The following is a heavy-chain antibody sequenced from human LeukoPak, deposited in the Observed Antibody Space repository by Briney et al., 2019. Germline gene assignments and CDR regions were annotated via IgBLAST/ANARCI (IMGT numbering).Heavy chain of an antibody. CDR3: ARRWFGEIDY. CDR1: GYSISSGYY. J-gene: IGHJ4*02. Sequence: SETLSLTCAVSGYSISSGYYWGWIRQPPGKGLEWIGSIYHSGSTYYNPPLKSRVTISVDTSKNQFSLKLSSVTAADTAVYYCARRWFGEIDYWGQGTLVTVSS. CDR2: IYHSGST. D-gene: IGHD3-10*01. V-gene: IGHV4-38-2*01.